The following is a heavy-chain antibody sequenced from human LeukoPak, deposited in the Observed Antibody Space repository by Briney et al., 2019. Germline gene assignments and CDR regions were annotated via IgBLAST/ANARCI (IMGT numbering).Heavy chain of an antibody. CDR2: IYYSGST. J-gene: IGHJ4*02. V-gene: IGHV4-59*01. CDR3: ARELRDQRAYYLDS. Sequence: PSETLSLTCTVSGDSISNYYWSWVRQPPGKGLEWIGYIYYSGSTNYNPSLKSRVIISVDTSKNQFSLKLSSVTAADTAVYYCARELRDQRAYYLDSWGQGTLVTVSS. D-gene: IGHD5-24*01. CDR1: GDSISNYY.